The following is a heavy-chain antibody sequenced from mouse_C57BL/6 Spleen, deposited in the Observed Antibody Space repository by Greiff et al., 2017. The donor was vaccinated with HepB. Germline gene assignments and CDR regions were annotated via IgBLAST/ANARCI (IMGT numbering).Heavy chain of an antibody. Sequence: QVQLQQPGAELVKPGASVKVSCKASGYTFTSYWMHWVKQRPGQGLEWIGRIHPSDSDTNYNQKFKGKATLTVDKAPSTAYMQLSSLTSEDSAVYCCAIDGGFAWFAYWGQGTLVTVSA. V-gene: IGHV1-74*01. J-gene: IGHJ3*01. D-gene: IGHD2-3*01. CDR2: IHPSDSDT. CDR1: GYTFTSYW. CDR3: AIDGGFAWFAY.